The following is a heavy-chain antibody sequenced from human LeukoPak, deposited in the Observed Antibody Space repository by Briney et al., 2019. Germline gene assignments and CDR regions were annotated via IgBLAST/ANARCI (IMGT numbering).Heavy chain of an antibody. V-gene: IGHV3-23*01. CDR1: GFTFSTYA. CDR3: AKSRSSSLDLVDY. D-gene: IGHD2-15*01. Sequence: GGSLRLSCAVSGFTFSTYAMSWVRQAPGKGLEGVSAISGSGSSTYYADSVKGRFTISRDNSKNTLYLQMNSLRAEDTAVYYCAKSRSSSLDLVDYWGQGTLVTVSS. CDR2: ISGSGSST. J-gene: IGHJ4*02.